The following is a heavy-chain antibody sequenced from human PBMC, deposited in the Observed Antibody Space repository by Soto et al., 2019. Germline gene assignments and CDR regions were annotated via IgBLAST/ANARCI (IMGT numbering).Heavy chain of an antibody. CDR2: IYYSGST. V-gene: IGHV4-61*08. D-gene: IGHD3-9*01. Sequence: SETLSLTCTVSGGSVSSGAYYWSLILQPPEKGLEWIGYIYYSGSTNYNPSLKSRVTISVDTSKNQFSLKLTSVTAADTAVYYCARAISTGYNILTGYYMDYWGQGSLVTVSS. CDR1: GGSVSSGAYY. CDR3: ARAISTGYNILTGYYMDY. J-gene: IGHJ4*02.